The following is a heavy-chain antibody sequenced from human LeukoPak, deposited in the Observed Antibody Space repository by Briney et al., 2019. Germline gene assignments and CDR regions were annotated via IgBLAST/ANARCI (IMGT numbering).Heavy chain of an antibody. D-gene: IGHD2-21*01. Sequence: PSETLSLTCAVYGGSFSPYYWSWIRPPPEKGLEWIGEINHSGSTNYNPSLKSRVTISVDTSKNQFSLKLSSVTAADTAVYYCARGGLYCGGECYVDHWGQGSLVTVSS. CDR1: GGSFSPYY. CDR3: ARGGLYCGGECYVDH. CDR2: INHSGST. J-gene: IGHJ4*02. V-gene: IGHV4-34*01.